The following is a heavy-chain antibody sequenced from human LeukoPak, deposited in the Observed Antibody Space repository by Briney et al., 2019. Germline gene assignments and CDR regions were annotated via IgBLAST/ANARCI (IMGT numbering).Heavy chain of an antibody. V-gene: IGHV4-59*08. CDR2: IYYTGST. CDR1: GDSIRSSY. CDR3: ARLDRSGYEMGGTWFDP. Sequence: SETLSLTCTVSGDSIRSSYWSWIRQPPGKGLEWIGYIYYTGSTNSNPSLKGRVTISIDTSKNQFSLKLSSMTAADTAVYYCARLDRSGYEMGGTWFDPWGQGTLVTVSS. J-gene: IGHJ5*02. D-gene: IGHD3-22*01.